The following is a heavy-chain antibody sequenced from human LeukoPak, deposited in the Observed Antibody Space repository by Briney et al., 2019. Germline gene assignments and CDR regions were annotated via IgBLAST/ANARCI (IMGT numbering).Heavy chain of an antibody. V-gene: IGHV3-11*04. CDR3: AREAAAGSHNWFDP. D-gene: IGHD6-13*01. Sequence: PGGSLRLSCAASGFTFSDYYMTWIRQVPGKGLEWVSYISSSGSSIYYADSVKGRFTISRDNAKNSLYLQMNSLRAEDTAVYYCAREAAAGSHNWFDPWGQGTLVTVSS. CDR1: GFTFSDYY. CDR2: ISSSGSSI. J-gene: IGHJ5*02.